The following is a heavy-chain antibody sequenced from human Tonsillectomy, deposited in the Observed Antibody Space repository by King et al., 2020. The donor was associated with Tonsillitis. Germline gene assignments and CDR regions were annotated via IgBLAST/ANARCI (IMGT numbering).Heavy chain of an antibody. J-gene: IGHJ3*02. CDR2: IYHSGST. V-gene: IGHV4-59*01. CDR1: GGSISTYY. Sequence: QLQESGPGLVKPSETPSLTCTVSGGSISTYYWSCIRQPPGKGLEWIGDIYHSGSTNYNPSLKSRVTISADTSKNQFSLKLSSVTAADTAVYYCARGRGLPMAFDIWGQGTMVTVSS. CDR3: ARGRGLPMAFDI. D-gene: IGHD2-15*01.